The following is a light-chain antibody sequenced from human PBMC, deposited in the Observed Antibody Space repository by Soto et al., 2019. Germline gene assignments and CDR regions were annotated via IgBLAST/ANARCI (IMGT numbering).Light chain of an antibody. V-gene: IGKV1-39*01. CDR1: QSISRY. Sequence: DIQMTQSPSSLSASVGDRVTITCRASQSISRYLNWYQQKAGKAPKLLIYAASSLQSGVPPRFSGSGSGTDFTLTISSLQPEDFATYYCQQSYSTPWTFGQGTKVEIK. CDR3: QQSYSTPWT. CDR2: AAS. J-gene: IGKJ1*01.